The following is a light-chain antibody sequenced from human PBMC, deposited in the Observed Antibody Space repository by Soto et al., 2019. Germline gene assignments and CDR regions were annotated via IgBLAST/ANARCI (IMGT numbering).Light chain of an antibody. CDR3: QQYGA. Sequence: DIQMTQSPSTLSASVGDKITITCRASQSISGWLSWYQQKPGKAPNLLIYHVSTLENGVPSRFSGGGSGTEFTLTISSLQPDDFATYYCQQYGAFGQGTKVEI. CDR2: HVS. CDR1: QSISGW. J-gene: IGKJ1*01. V-gene: IGKV1-5*01.